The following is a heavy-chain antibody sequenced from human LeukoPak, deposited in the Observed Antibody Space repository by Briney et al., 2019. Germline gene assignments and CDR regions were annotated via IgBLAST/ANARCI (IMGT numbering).Heavy chain of an antibody. V-gene: IGHV3-7*01. CDR1: GFTFSSYG. Sequence: GGSLRLSRAASGFTFSSYGMSWVRQAPGKGLEWVANIKQDGSEKYYVESVKGRFTISRDNAKNSLYLQMNSLRAEDTAVYYCARLMVRGVITDDAFDIWGQGTMVTVSS. CDR3: ARLMVRGVITDDAFDI. D-gene: IGHD3-10*01. CDR2: IKQDGSEK. J-gene: IGHJ3*02.